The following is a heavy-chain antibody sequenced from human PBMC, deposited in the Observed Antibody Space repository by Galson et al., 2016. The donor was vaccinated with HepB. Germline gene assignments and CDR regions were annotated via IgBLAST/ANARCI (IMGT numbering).Heavy chain of an antibody. J-gene: IGHJ6*02. CDR1: GDSVSSNSAA. Sequence: CAISGDSVSSNSAAWNWIRQSPSRGLEWLGRTYYRSKWYNDYAVSVKSRIAINPDTSKNQVSLQLNSVTPEDTAVYLCAREGGSYDYYYGLDVWGQGTTVTVSS. CDR2: TYYRSKWYN. V-gene: IGHV6-1*01. CDR3: AREGGSYDYYYGLDV. D-gene: IGHD3-16*01.